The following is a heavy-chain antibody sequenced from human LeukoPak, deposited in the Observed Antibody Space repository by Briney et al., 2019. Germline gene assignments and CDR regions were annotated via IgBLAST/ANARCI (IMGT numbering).Heavy chain of an antibody. CDR3: TRETGYCSGGGCTRLDAFDI. J-gene: IGHJ3*02. V-gene: IGHV3-33*01. CDR1: GFTFSSYA. Sequence: GGSLRLSCSASGFTFSSYAMHWVRQTPGKGLEWVAVIWSDGTNKYYADSVKGRFTISRDNSKNTLYLQMNSLRAEDTAVYYCTRETGYCSGGGCTRLDAFDIWGQGTMVTVSS. CDR2: IWSDGTNK. D-gene: IGHD2-15*01.